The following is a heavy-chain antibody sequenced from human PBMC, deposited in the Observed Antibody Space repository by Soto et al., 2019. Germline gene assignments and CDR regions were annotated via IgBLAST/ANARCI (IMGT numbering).Heavy chain of an antibody. CDR3: ARAPGLGAPNFDY. Sequence: GGSLRLSCAASGFTFSSYGMHWVRQAPGKGLEWVAVIWYDGSNKYYADSVKGRFTISRDNSKNTLYLQMNSLRAEDTAVYYCARAPGLGAPNFDYWGQGTLVTVSS. CDR1: GFTFSSYG. J-gene: IGHJ4*02. D-gene: IGHD3-16*01. V-gene: IGHV3-33*01. CDR2: IWYDGSNK.